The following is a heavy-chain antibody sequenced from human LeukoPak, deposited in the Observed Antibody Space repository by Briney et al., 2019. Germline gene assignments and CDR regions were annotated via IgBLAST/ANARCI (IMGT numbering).Heavy chain of an antibody. V-gene: IGHV4-61*05. J-gene: IGHJ4*02. D-gene: IGHD1-1*01. Sequence: SETLSLTCPVTGGSIGDNFHYWGWIRQSPGEGLEWIGNIYYSGTTNYNPSLKSRVTISLDMSKNQFSLRLSSVTAADTAVYYCARQLSNYYFDYWGQGTLVTVSS. CDR3: ARQLSNYYFDY. CDR2: IYYSGTT. CDR1: GGSIGDNFHY.